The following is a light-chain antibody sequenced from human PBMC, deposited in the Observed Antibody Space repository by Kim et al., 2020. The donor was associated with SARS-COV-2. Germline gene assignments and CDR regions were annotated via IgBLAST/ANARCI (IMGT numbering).Light chain of an antibody. J-gene: IGLJ3*02. CDR2: QDS. V-gene: IGLV3-1*01. CDR3: QVWDSSTAV. CDR1: DLGNKY. Sequence: SVSPGQTARITCSGDDLGNKYVCWYQQKPGQSPMLVIHQDSQRHAGTPERFSGSNSGNTATLIISGTQTMDEADYYCQVWDSSTAVFGGGTQLTVL.